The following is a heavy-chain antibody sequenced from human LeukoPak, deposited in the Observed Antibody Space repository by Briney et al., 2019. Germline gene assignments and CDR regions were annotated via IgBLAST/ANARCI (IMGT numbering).Heavy chain of an antibody. CDR1: GGSISSSNW. CDR2: IYHSGST. J-gene: IGHJ5*02. D-gene: IGHD3-10*01. Sequence: PSGTLSLTCAVSGGSISSSNWWWWVRQPPGKGLGWIGEIYHSGSTNYNPSLKSRVTISVDTSKNQFSLKLSSVTAADTAVYYCARVGTYYGSGSYYNVGWFDPWGQGTLVTVSS. V-gene: IGHV4-4*02. CDR3: ARVGTYYGSGSYYNVGWFDP.